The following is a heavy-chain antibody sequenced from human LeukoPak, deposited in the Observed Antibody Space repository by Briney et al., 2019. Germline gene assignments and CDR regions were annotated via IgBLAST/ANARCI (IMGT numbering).Heavy chain of an antibody. V-gene: IGHV4-61*01. Sequence: SETLSLTCTVSGGSISSSSYYWSWIRQPPGKGLEWIGYIYYSGSTNYNPSLKSRVTISVDTSKNQFSLKLSSVTAADTAVYYCASGEMATISYWGQGTLVTVSS. CDR2: IYYSGST. J-gene: IGHJ4*02. D-gene: IGHD5-24*01. CDR3: ASGEMATISY. CDR1: GGSISSSSYY.